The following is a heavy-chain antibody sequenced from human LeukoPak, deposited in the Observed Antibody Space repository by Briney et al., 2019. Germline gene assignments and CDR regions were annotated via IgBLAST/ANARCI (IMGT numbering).Heavy chain of an antibody. CDR2: MSPNSGDT. CDR1: GFTFTSHD. CDR3: ARGPPNWGYDY. J-gene: IGHJ4*02. V-gene: IGHV1-8*01. Sequence: ASVKVSCKASGFTFTSHDYNWVRQATGQRPEWMGWMSPNSGDTGYAQKFQDRVTMTRNTSISTAYMELSSLRSDDTAVYYCARGPPNWGYDYWGPGTLVTVSS. D-gene: IGHD7-27*01.